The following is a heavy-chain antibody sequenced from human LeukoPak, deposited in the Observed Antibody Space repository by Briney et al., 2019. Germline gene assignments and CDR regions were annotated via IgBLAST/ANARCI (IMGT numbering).Heavy chain of an antibody. CDR3: AIQALYYYDSSGYPLPWYFDL. Sequence: SETLSLTCTVSGGSISSSSYYWGWIRQPPGKGLEWIRSTYYSGSTYYNPSLKSRVTISVDTSKNQFSLKLSSVTAADTAVYYCAIQALYYYDSSGYPLPWYFDLWGRGTLVTVSS. V-gene: IGHV4-39*01. J-gene: IGHJ2*01. CDR2: TYYSGST. D-gene: IGHD3-22*01. CDR1: GGSISSSSYY.